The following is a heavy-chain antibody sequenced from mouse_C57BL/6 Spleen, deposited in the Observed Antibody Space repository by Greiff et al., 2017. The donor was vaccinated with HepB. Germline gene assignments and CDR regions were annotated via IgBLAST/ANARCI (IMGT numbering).Heavy chain of an antibody. Sequence: DVQLQESGGGLVQPGGSLSLSCAASGFTFTDYYMSWVRQPPGKALEWLGFIRNKANGYTTEYSASVKGRFTISRDNSQSILYLQMNALRAEDSATYYCARSDPWYAMDYWGQGTSVTVSS. CDR2: IRNKANGYTT. J-gene: IGHJ4*01. V-gene: IGHV7-3*01. CDR3: ARSDPWYAMDY. CDR1: GFTFTDYY.